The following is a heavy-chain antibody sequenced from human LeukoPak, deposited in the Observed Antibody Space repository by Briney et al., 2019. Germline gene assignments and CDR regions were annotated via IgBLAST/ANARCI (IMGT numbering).Heavy chain of an antibody. D-gene: IGHD3-22*01. Sequence: GGSLRLSCAASGFTFSSYSMNWVRQAPGKGLEWVSSISSSSSYIYYADSVKGRFTISRDNAKNSLYLQMNSLGAEDTAVYYCARDGYYYDSSGLFDYWGQGTLVTVSS. V-gene: IGHV3-21*01. CDR3: ARDGYYYDSSGLFDY. CDR2: ISSSSSYI. J-gene: IGHJ4*02. CDR1: GFTFSSYS.